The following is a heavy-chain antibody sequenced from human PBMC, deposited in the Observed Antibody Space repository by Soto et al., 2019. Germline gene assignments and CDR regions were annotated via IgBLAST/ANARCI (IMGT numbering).Heavy chain of an antibody. D-gene: IGHD6-19*01. V-gene: IGHV3-33*01. CDR1: GFTFSSYG. CDR3: ARDCAGYSSGWYQRGGFDY. CDR2: IWYVGSNK. J-gene: IGHJ4*02. Sequence: QVQLVESGGGVVQPGRSLRLSCAASGFTFSSYGMHWVRQAPGKGLEWVAVIWYVGSNKYYAASVKGRFTISRAHSKNTLYLQRNSLRAEDTAVYYCARDCAGYSSGWYQRGGFDYWGQGTLGTVSS.